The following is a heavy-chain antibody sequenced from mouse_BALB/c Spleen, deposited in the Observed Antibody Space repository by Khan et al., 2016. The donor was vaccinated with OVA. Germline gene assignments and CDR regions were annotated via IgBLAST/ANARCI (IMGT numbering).Heavy chain of an antibody. Sequence: VQLVETGGGLVRPGNSLKLSCVTSGFTFSYYRMHWLRQFPGKRLEWIAIITVKSDNSGANYAESVKGRFTISRDDSKSSVYLQMNRLREEDTATYYCSRGGYYYGTPFDYWGQGTTLTVSS. V-gene: IGHV13-2*02. CDR2: ITVKSDNSGA. D-gene: IGHD1-1*01. J-gene: IGHJ2*01. CDR1: GFTFSYYR. CDR3: SRGGYYYGTPFDY.